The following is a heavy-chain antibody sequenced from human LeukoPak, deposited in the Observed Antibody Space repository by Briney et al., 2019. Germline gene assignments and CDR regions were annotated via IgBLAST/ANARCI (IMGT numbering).Heavy chain of an antibody. Sequence: SETLSLTCTVSGGPISSYYWSWIRQPPGKGLEWIGYIYYSGSTNYNPSLKSRVTISLDTSKNQFSLKLSSVTAADTAVYYCARLTSVALWGQGILVTVSS. D-gene: IGHD3-16*01. V-gene: IGHV4-59*08. CDR3: ARLTSVAL. J-gene: IGHJ4*02. CDR2: IYYSGST. CDR1: GGPISSYY.